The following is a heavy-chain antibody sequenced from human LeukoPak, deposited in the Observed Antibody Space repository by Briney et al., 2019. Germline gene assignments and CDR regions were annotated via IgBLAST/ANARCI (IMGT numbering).Heavy chain of an antibody. D-gene: IGHD6-19*01. CDR1: GGSISTSTYY. V-gene: IGHV4-39*07. CDR3: ARGGSGWLDSIYFDY. Sequence: SETLSLTCTVSGGSISTSTYYWGWIRQPPGKGLEWTASIYYGGSTYYNPSLKSRVTISIDTAKNQFSLRLSSVTAADTAVYYCARGGSGWLDSIYFDYWGQGTLVTVSS. J-gene: IGHJ4*02. CDR2: IYYGGST.